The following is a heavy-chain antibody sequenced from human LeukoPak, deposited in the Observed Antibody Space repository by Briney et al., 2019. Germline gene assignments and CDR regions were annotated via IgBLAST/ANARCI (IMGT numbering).Heavy chain of an antibody. D-gene: IGHD6-6*01. CDR3: ARHLKGSSSEFDY. CDR1: GYSFTSYW. Sequence: GESLKISCKGSGYSFTSYWIGWVRQMPGKGLGWMGIIYPGDSDTRYSPSLQGQVTISADKSISTAYLQWSSLKASDTAMYYCARHLKGSSSEFDYWGQGTLVTVSS. CDR2: IYPGDSDT. J-gene: IGHJ4*02. V-gene: IGHV5-51*01.